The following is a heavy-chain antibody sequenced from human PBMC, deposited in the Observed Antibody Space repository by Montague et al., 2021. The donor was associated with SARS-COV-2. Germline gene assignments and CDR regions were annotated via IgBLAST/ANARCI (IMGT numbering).Heavy chain of an antibody. J-gene: IGHJ3*02. CDR2: IYYSGST. V-gene: IGHV4-59*01. Sequence: SETLSLTCTVSGGSISSYYWSWIRQPPGKGLEWIGYIYYSGSTXXXPSXKGRVTISVDTSKNQFSLKLSSVIAADTAVYYCARGSGWMGNAFDIWGQGTMVTVSS. D-gene: IGHD6-19*01. CDR1: GGSISSYY. CDR3: ARGSGWMGNAFDI.